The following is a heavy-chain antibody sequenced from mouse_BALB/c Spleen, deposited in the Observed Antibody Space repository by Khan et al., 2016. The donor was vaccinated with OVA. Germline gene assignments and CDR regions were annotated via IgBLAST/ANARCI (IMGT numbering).Heavy chain of an antibody. V-gene: IGHV9-4*02. CDR2: INTYSGVP. CDR3: ARGGAAKHRNDGGAMEY. CDR1: GYTFTTAG. Sequence: QIQLVQSGPELKKPGETVRISCKASGYTFTTAGIQWVQKMPGKGLKWIGWINTYSGVPKYAEDFKGRFAFSLEISVNTAYLQITNLKNEDTATXFCARGGAAKHRNDGGAMEYWGQGTSVTVSS. D-gene: IGHD2-12*01. J-gene: IGHJ4*01.